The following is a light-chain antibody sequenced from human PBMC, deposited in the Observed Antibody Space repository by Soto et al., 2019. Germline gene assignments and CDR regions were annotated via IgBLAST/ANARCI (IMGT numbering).Light chain of an antibody. Sequence: DTRLTQSPSTLSASVGDGVTVTCLASQSISSWFAWYQQKPGKAPKLLIYAASSLQSWVPARFSGSGSGTHFTLTISRLQPEDFASYYCQQNYSTPLTFGRGTKVDIK. V-gene: IGKV1-39*01. CDR2: AAS. J-gene: IGKJ4*01. CDR3: QQNYSTPLT. CDR1: QSISSW.